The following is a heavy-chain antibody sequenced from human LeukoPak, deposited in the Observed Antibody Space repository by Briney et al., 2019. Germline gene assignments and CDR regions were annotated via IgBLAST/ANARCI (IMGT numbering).Heavy chain of an antibody. CDR1: GFTFINYA. CDR3: AKDRAPYGSGGGEDYFDL. Sequence: GGSLRLSCVGSGFTFINYALTWVRQSPGGVLEYVSSSSGSGASTHYADSVKGRFTVSRDNSRNTLYLEMSSLRVEDSALYYCAKDRAPYGSGGGEDYFDLWGRGTLVTVSS. J-gene: IGHJ2*01. V-gene: IGHV3-23*01. D-gene: IGHD3-10*01. CDR2: SSGSGAST.